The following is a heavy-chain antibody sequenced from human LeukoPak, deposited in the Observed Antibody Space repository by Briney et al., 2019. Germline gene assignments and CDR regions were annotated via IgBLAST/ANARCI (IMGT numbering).Heavy chain of an antibody. Sequence: SETLSLTCTVSGGSISSYYWSWIRQPPGKGREWIGEINHSGSTNYNPSLKSRVTISVDTSKNQCSLKLSSVTAADTAVYYCARRSSTSCFDPWGQGTLVTVSS. V-gene: IGHV4-34*01. CDR1: GGSISSYY. D-gene: IGHD2-2*01. J-gene: IGHJ5*02. CDR3: ARRSSTSCFDP. CDR2: INHSGST.